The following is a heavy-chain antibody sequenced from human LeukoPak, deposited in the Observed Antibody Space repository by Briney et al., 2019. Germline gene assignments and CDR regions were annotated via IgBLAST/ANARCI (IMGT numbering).Heavy chain of an antibody. CDR1: GYTLTELS. CDR3: ATVDCSSTSCYRLWFDP. Sequence: ASVKVSCKVSGYTLTELSMHWVRQAPGKGREWMGGFDPEDGETIYAQKFQGRVTMTEDTSTDTAYMELSSLRSEDTAVYYCATVDCSSTSCYRLWFDPWGQGTLVTVSS. D-gene: IGHD2-2*01. J-gene: IGHJ5*02. CDR2: FDPEDGET. V-gene: IGHV1-24*01.